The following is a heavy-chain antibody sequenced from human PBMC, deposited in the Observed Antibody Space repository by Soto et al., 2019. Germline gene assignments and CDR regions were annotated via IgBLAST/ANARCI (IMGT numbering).Heavy chain of an antibody. Sequence: QVQLVQSGAEEKKPGASVKVSCKASGYTVTSYAMKWVREAPGQRLEWMGWINAGNGNTKYSQKFQGRVTITRDTSASTAYMELSSLRYEDTAVYYCAREGLPLDYWGQGTLVTVSS. J-gene: IGHJ4*02. V-gene: IGHV1-3*05. CDR3: AREGLPLDY. CDR2: INAGNGNT. D-gene: IGHD2-15*01. CDR1: GYTVTSYA.